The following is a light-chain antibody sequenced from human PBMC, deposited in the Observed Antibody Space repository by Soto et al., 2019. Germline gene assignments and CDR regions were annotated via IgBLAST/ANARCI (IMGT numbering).Light chain of an antibody. CDR1: TGAVTRDHF. CDR3: LLSYSDGYVI. Sequence: QAVVTQETSLTVSPGGTVTLTCGSSTGAVTRDHFPYWFQQKPGQAPKTLIYDTYNRHSWTPARFSGSLLGGKAALTLSGAQPEDEADYYCLLSYSDGYVIFGGGTKLTVL. J-gene: IGLJ2*01. CDR2: DTY. V-gene: IGLV7-46*01.